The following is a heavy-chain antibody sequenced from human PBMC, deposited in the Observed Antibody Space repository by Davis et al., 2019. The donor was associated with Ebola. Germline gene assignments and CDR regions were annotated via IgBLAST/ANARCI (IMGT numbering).Heavy chain of an antibody. D-gene: IGHD6-19*01. V-gene: IGHV4-30-2*01. CDR1: GGSISTSGYS. CDR2: IFPSGGA. CDR3: ARREGIAVAGPDY. Sequence: MPSETLSLTCAVSGGSISTSGYSWNWIRQPPGKGLEWIGSIFPSGGAYYNPSLKSRVTLSLDRSKNQLSLSLSSVTAADTAMYYCARREGIAVAGPDYWGQGTLVTVSS. J-gene: IGHJ4*02.